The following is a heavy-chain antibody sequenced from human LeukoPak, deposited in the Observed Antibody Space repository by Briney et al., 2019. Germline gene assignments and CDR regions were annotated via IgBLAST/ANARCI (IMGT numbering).Heavy chain of an antibody. V-gene: IGHV4-59*01. CDR3: ARAPAGRYFDWLVDY. Sequence: PSETLSLTCTVSGGSISSNYWNWFRQPPGKGLVWIGYIYYSGSTNYNPSLKSRVTISVDTSKNQFSLKLSSVTAADTAVYYCARAPAGRYFDWLVDYWGQGTLVTVSS. CDR1: GGSISSNY. CDR2: IYYSGST. D-gene: IGHD3-9*01. J-gene: IGHJ4*02.